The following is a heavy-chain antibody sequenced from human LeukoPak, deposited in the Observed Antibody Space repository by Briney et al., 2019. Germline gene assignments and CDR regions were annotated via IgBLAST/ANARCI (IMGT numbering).Heavy chain of an antibody. J-gene: IGHJ4*02. CDR2: MSGSGGST. CDR1: GFTFSSYA. V-gene: IGHV3-23*01. D-gene: IGHD3-10*01. Sequence: GGSLRLSCAASGFTFSSYAMSWVRQAPGKGLEWVSAMSGSGGSTYYADSVKGRFTISRDNSKNTLYLQMNSLRAEDTAVYYCAKDHMVRGVIMTHFDYWGQGTLVTVSS. CDR3: AKDHMVRGVIMTHFDY.